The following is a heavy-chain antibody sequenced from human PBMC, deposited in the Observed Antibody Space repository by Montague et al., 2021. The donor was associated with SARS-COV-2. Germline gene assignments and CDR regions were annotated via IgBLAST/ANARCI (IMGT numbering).Heavy chain of an antibody. CDR3: ARHITGSGNAFDI. CDR1: GGSISSTSYY. J-gene: IGHJ3*02. D-gene: IGHD3-10*01. CDR2: ISYSGST. Sequence: SETLSLTCTVSGGSISSTSYYWGWIRQPPGKGLEWIGSISYSGSTYCKSSLKSRATISVDTSKNQFSLRLSSVTAADTAVYYCARHITGSGNAFDIWGQGTMVTVSS. V-gene: IGHV4-39*01.